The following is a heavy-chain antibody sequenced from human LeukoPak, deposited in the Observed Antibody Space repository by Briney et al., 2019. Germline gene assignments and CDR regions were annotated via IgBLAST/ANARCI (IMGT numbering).Heavy chain of an antibody. D-gene: IGHD6-13*01. CDR3: ASSHASIAAAEEAFSVY. CDR2: INPSGGST. J-gene: IGHJ4*02. Sequence: GASVKVSCKASGYTFTSYYKHWVRQAPGQGLEWMGIINPSGGSTSYAQKFQGRVTMTRDTSTSTVYMELSSLRSEDTAVYYCASSHASIAAAEEAFSVYWGQGTLVTVSS. CDR1: GYTFTSYY. V-gene: IGHV1-46*01.